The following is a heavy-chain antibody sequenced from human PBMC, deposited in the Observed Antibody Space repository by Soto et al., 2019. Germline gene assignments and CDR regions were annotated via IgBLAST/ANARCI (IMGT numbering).Heavy chain of an antibody. V-gene: IGHV3-9*01. J-gene: IGHJ4*02. CDR3: AKDTYYDILAPFDY. Sequence: TGGSLRLSCAASGFTFDDYATHWVRQAPGKGLEWVSGISWNSGSIGYADSVKGRFTISRDNAKNSLYLQMNSLRAEDTALYYCAKDTYYDILAPFDYWGQGTLVTVSS. CDR2: ISWNSGSI. CDR1: GFTFDDYA. D-gene: IGHD3-9*01.